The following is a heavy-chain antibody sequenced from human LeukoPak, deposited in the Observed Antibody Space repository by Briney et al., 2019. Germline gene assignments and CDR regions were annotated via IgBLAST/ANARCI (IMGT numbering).Heavy chain of an antibody. J-gene: IGHJ5*02. D-gene: IGHD3-22*01. Sequence: PGGSLRLSCAASGFTFSSYAMSWVRQAPGKGLEWVSAISGSGGNTYYADSVKGRFTISRDNSKNTLYLQMNSLRAEDTAVYYCAKSSGYYHHNWFDPWGQGTLVTVSS. CDR2: ISGSGGNT. CDR3: AKSSGYYHHNWFDP. CDR1: GFTFSSYA. V-gene: IGHV3-23*01.